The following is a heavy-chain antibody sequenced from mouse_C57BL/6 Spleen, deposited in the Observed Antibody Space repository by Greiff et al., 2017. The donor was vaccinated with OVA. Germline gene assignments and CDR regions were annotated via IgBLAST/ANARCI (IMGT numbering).Heavy chain of an antibody. CDR2: ISYDGSN. J-gene: IGHJ2*01. V-gene: IGHV3-6*01. CDR3: ARDGEYYFDY. Sequence: EVKVEESGPGLVKPSQSLSLTCSVTGYSITSGYYWNWIRQFPGNKLEWMGYISYDGSNNYNPSLKNRISITRDTSKNQFFLKLNSVTTEDTATYYCARDGEYYFDYWGQGTTLTVSS. CDR1: GYSITSGYY.